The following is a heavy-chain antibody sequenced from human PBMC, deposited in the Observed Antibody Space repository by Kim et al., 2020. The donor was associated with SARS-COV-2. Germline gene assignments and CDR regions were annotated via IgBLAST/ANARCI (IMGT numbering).Heavy chain of an antibody. Sequence: NTGYATKFQGRVTMTRDTSISTVDMELGSLRSDDTAMYYCARSPDGSFDSWGQGTLVTVSS. J-gene: IGHJ4*02. CDR2: NT. D-gene: IGHD6-19*01. V-gene: IGHV1-8*01. CDR3: ARSPDGSFDS.